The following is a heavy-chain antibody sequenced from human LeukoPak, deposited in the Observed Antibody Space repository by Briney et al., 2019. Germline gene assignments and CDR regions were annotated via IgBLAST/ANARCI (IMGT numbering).Heavy chain of an antibody. V-gene: IGHV4-59*01. Sequence: SETLSLTCTVSGGSISSYYWSWIRQPPGKGLEWIGYIYYSGSTNYNPSLKSRVTISVDTSKNQFSLKLSSVTAADTAVYYCASFVRTYYTDVWGKGTTVTVSS. D-gene: IGHD6-6*01. CDR2: IYYSGST. CDR1: GGSISSYY. J-gene: IGHJ6*03. CDR3: ASFVRTYYTDV.